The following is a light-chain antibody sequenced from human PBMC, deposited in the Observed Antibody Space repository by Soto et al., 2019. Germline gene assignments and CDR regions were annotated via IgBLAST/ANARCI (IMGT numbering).Light chain of an antibody. CDR1: EIIDLW. J-gene: IGKJ1*01. CDR3: QQYSTLWT. V-gene: IGKV1-5*03. CDR2: KAS. Sequence: IQMTQSLSTLSASVGDRVTITCRTSEIIDLWVAWYQLKPGKAPKLLIQKASNLETGVPSRFSGSGSGREFTLTISSLQPDDSASYFCQQYSTLWTFGQGTKVEVK.